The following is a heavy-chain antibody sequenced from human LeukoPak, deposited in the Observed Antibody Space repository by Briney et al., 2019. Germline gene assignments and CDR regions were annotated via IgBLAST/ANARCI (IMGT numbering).Heavy chain of an antibody. CDR1: GGSISSSSYY. J-gene: IGHJ4*02. Sequence: SETPSLTCTVSGGSISSSSYYWGWIRQPPGKGLEWIGSIYYSGSTYYNPSLKSRVTISVDTSKNQFSLKLSSVTAADTAVYYCAREDLEMATIIDYWGQGTLVTVSS. CDR2: IYYSGST. V-gene: IGHV4-39*07. CDR3: AREDLEMATIIDY. D-gene: IGHD5-24*01.